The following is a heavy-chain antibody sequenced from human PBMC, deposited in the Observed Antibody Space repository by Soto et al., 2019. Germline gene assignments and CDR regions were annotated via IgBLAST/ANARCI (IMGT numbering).Heavy chain of an antibody. CDR2: IIPILGIA. D-gene: IGHD1-26*01. Sequence: ASVKVSCKASGGTFSSYAISWVRQAPGQGLEWMGGIIPILGIANYAQKFQGRVTITADKSTSTAYMELSSLRSEDTAVYYCARERGSGSYYYYGMDVWGQGTTVTVSS. V-gene: IGHV1-69*10. CDR3: ARERGSGSYYYYGMDV. CDR1: GGTFSSYA. J-gene: IGHJ6*02.